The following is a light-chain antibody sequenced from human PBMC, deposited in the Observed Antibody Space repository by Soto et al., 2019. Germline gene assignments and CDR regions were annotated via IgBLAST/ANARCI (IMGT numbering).Light chain of an antibody. CDR3: HEYNTWPWT. Sequence: EIVLTQSPATLSLSPGERATLSCRASQSVSNFLAWYQQRPGQAPRLLVSYASNRATGIPASFSGSGSGTEFILSITSLQSEDFGLYYCHEYNTWPWTFGQGTRVEIK. V-gene: IGKV3-11*01. CDR1: QSVSNF. CDR2: YAS. J-gene: IGKJ1*01.